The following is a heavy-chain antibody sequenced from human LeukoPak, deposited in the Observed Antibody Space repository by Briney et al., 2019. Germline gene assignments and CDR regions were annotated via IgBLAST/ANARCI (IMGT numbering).Heavy chain of an antibody. CDR3: ARLTYRSISLVAVAVFDC. Sequence: GASVKVSCKASGYTFTGYYIHWVRQAPGQGPEWMGWINPNSGDTDYAPRFQGRVSMTRDTSISTAYMELSSLSSDDTAVYYCARLTYRSISLVAVAVFDCWGQGTLVTVSS. D-gene: IGHD6-19*01. J-gene: IGHJ4*02. V-gene: IGHV1-2*02. CDR1: GYTFTGYY. CDR2: INPNSGDT.